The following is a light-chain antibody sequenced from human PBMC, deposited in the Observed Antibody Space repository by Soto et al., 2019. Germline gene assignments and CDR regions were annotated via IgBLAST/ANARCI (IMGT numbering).Light chain of an antibody. CDR2: DNN. Sequence: QAVLTQSPSVSAAPGQKVTISCSGSSSNIGNNYVSWYQQLPGTAPKLLIYDNNKRPSGIPDRFSGSKSGTSGTLDITGLQTGDGGDYYCATWDGSLPGEVFGGGTKLTVL. J-gene: IGLJ2*01. CDR3: ATWDGSLPGEV. CDR1: SSNIGNNY. V-gene: IGLV1-51*01.